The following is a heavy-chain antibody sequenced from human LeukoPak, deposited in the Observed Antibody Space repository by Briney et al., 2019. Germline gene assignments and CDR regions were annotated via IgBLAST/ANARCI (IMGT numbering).Heavy chain of an antibody. CDR2: IYTSGST. J-gene: IGHJ4*02. CDR1: GGSISSGSYY. V-gene: IGHV4-61*02. Sequence: SQTLSLTCTVSGGSISSGSYYWSWIRQPAGKGLEWIGRIYTSGSTNYNPSLKSRATISVDTSKNQFSLKLSSVTAADTAVYYCARTPCSGGSCYSRLYFDYWGQGTLVTVSS. CDR3: ARTPCSGGSCYSRLYFDY. D-gene: IGHD2-15*01.